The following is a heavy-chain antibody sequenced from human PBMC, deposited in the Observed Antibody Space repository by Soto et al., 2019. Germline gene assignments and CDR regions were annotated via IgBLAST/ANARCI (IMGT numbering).Heavy chain of an antibody. V-gene: IGHV1-18*04. CDR1: GYTFTRYS. D-gene: IGHD6-19*01. CDR3: ARGDSTGSPTGWFDP. CDR2: ISNYNGDT. J-gene: IGHJ5*02. Sequence: ASVKVSCKASGYTFTRYSINWVRQAPGQGLEWVGWISNYNGDTKYAQKFQGRVTLTTDTSTTTTYMDLRSLTSDDTAVYFCARGDSTGSPTGWFDPWGQGTLVTVSS.